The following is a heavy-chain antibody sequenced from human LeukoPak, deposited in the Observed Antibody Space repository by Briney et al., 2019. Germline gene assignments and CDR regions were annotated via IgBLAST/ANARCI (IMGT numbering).Heavy chain of an antibody. V-gene: IGHV4-30-2*01. CDR3: ARGLTGVNWFDP. CDR1: GGSISSGGYS. CDR2: IYHSGST. J-gene: IGHJ5*02. Sequence: SETLSLTCAVSGGSISSGGYSWRWIRQPPGKGLEWIGYIYHSGSTYYNPSLKSRVTISVDRSKNQFSLKLSSVTAADTAVYYCARGLTGVNWFDPWGQGTLVTVSS. D-gene: IGHD7-27*01.